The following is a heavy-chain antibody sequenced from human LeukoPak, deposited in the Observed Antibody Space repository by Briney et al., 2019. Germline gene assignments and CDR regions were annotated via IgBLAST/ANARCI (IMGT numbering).Heavy chain of an antibody. J-gene: IGHJ6*03. CDR3: ARTPRNYYYYYMDV. V-gene: IGHV3-33*01. Sequence: GRSLRLSCAASGFTFSSYGMHWVRQAPGKGLEWVAVIWYDGSNKYYADSVKGRFTISRDNSKNTLYLQMNSLRAEDTAVYYCARTPRNYYYYYMDVWGKGTTVTVSS. CDR1: GFTFSSYG. CDR2: IWYDGSNK.